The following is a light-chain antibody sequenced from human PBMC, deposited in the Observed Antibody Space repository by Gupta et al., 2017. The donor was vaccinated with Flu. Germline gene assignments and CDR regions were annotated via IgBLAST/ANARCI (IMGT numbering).Light chain of an antibody. V-gene: IGKV3-11*01. CDR1: QSVSSY. CDR2: DAS. Sequence: EIVLTQSPATLSLSPGEGATLPCRASQSVSSYLAWYQQKPGQAPRLLIYDASNRATGIPARFSGSGSGTDFTLTISSREPEDFALYYCQQRGNWPYTFGQGTKLEIK. J-gene: IGKJ2*01. CDR3: QQRGNWPYT.